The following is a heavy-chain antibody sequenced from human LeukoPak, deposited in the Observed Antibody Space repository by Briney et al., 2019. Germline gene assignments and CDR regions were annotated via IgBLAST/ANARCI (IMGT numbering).Heavy chain of an antibody. V-gene: IGHV4-34*01. CDR1: GGSFSGYY. D-gene: IGHD6-25*01. Sequence: SETLSLTCAVYGGSFSGYYWSWIRQPPGKGPEWIGEINHSGSTNYNPSLKSRVTISVDTSKNQFSLKLSSVTAADTAVYYCARGGFLSPFDYWGQGTLVTVSS. CDR3: ARGGFLSPFDY. J-gene: IGHJ4*02. CDR2: INHSGST.